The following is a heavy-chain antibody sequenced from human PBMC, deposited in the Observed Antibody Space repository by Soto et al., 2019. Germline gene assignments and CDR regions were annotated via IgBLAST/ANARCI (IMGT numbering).Heavy chain of an antibody. CDR1: GFTFSDYY. D-gene: IGHD4-17*01. CDR3: TTSAHTSRYYYYAIDV. CDR2: ISSSSSTT. Sequence: GGSLRLSCAASGFTFSDYYMSWIRQAPGKGLEWVSYISSSSSTTYYADSVKGQFTISRDNSKSTLYLQMNSLKTEDTAIYYCTTSAHTSRYYYYAIDVWGQGTTVTVSS. J-gene: IGHJ6*02. V-gene: IGHV3-11*01.